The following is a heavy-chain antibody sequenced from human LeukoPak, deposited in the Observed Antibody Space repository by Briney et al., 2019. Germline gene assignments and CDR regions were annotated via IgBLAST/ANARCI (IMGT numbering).Heavy chain of an antibody. CDR2: IKQDGSEK. CDR3: AREGYYDSSGYYPY. Sequence: GGSLRLSCAASGLTFSSYWMSWVRQASGKGLEWVANIKQDGSEKYYVDSVKGRFTISRDNAKNSLYLQMNSLRAEDTAVYYCAREGYYDSSGYYPYWGQGTLVTVSS. J-gene: IGHJ4*02. D-gene: IGHD3-22*01. CDR1: GLTFSSYW. V-gene: IGHV3-7*01.